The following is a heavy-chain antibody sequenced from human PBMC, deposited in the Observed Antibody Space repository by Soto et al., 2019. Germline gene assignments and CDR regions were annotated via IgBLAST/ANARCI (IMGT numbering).Heavy chain of an antibody. CDR3: ARDSLYAFDI. V-gene: IGHV3-48*02. CDR1: GFTFRSYS. Sequence: EVQLVESGEGLVQPGGSLRLSCAASGFTFRSYSMNWVRQAPGKGLEWVSYISGSSSTIYYADSVKGRFTISRGNAKYSLYLQMNSLRDEDTAVYYCARDSLYAFDIWGQGTMVTVSS. J-gene: IGHJ3*02. CDR2: ISGSSSTI.